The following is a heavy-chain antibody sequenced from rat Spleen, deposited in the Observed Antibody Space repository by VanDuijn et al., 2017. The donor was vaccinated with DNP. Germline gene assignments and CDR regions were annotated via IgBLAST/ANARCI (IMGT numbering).Heavy chain of an antibody. CDR3: ARHGRRVFDY. D-gene: IGHD1-11*01. V-gene: IGHV5-31*01. Sequence: EVQLVESGGDLVQPGRSLKLSCVASRFTFNSYWMAWIRQVPGKGLEWVASVPSSGGSTYYPDSVKGRFIISRDNAKSTLYLQMNSLRSEDMATYYCARHGRRVFDYWGQGVMVTVSS. CDR2: VPSSGGST. CDR1: RFTFNSYW. J-gene: IGHJ2*01.